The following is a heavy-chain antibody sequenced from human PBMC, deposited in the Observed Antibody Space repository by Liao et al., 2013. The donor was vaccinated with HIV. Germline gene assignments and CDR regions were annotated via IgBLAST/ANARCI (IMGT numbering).Heavy chain of an antibody. Sequence: QVQLQQWGAGLLKPSETLSLTCAVYGGSFSGYYWSWIRQPPGKGLEWIGEINHSGSSNYNPSLKSRVTISVDTSKNQFSLKLSSVTAADTAVFYCARGGYGGDTRGGYDFDYWGQGTLVTVSS. D-gene: IGHD4-23*01. CDR2: INHSGSS. V-gene: IGHV4-34*01. J-gene: IGHJ4*02. CDR1: GGSFSGYY. CDR3: ARGGYGGDTRGGYDFDY.